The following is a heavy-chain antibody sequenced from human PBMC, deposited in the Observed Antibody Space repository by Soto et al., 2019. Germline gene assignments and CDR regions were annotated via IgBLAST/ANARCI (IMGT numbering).Heavy chain of an antibody. V-gene: IGHV1-69*13. CDR1: GGTFSSYA. D-gene: IGHD2-2*02. Sequence: GASVKVSCKASGGTFSSYAISWVRQAPGQGLEWMGGIIPIFGTANYAQKCQGRVTITADESTSTAYMELSSLRSEDTAVHYCARSYCSSTSCYRGYNWFDLWGQGTLVTVSS. CDR3: ARSYCSSTSCYRGYNWFDL. CDR2: IIPIFGTA. J-gene: IGHJ5*02.